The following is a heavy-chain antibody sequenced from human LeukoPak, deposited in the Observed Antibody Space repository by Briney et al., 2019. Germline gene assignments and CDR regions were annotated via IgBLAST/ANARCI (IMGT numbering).Heavy chain of an antibody. CDR2: ISSSSSYI. J-gene: IGHJ4*02. CDR1: GFTFSSYR. CDR3: ARDKEGIAAAVNY. V-gene: IGHV3-21*01. Sequence: GGSLRLSCAASGFTFSSYRMNWVRQAPGKGLEWVSSISSSSSYIYYADSVKGRFTISRDNGKNSLYLQMNSLRAEDTAVYYCARDKEGIAAAVNYWGQGTLVTVSS. D-gene: IGHD6-13*01.